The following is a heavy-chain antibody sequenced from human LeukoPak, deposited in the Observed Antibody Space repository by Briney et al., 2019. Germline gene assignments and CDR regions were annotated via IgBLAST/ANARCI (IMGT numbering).Heavy chain of an antibody. CDR1: GGSISSLDYY. CDR2: IYYSGSA. Sequence: PSQTLSLTCTVSGGSISSLDYYWSWIRHHPGKGLEWIGYIYYSGSAHYNPSLKSRVAMAVDTSKNQFSLRLSSVTAADTAVYYCARDRDYYGSGSLGYFDSWGQGTLVTVSS. V-gene: IGHV4-31*03. CDR3: ARDRDYYGSGSLGYFDS. J-gene: IGHJ4*02. D-gene: IGHD3-10*01.